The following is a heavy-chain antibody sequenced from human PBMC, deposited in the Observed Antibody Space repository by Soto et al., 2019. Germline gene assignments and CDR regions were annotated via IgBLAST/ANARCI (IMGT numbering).Heavy chain of an antibody. D-gene: IGHD4-4*01. V-gene: IGHV3-33*01. CDR2: IWYDGSNK. CDR1: GFTFSSYG. J-gene: IGHJ4*02. CDR3: ARAGAVTPAIYFDY. Sequence: QVQLVESGGGVVQPGRSLRLSCAASGFTFSSYGMHWVRQAPGKGLEWVAVIWYDGSNKYYADSVKGRFTISRDNSKNTLYLQMNSLRAEDTAVYYCARAGAVTPAIYFDYWGQGTLVTVSS.